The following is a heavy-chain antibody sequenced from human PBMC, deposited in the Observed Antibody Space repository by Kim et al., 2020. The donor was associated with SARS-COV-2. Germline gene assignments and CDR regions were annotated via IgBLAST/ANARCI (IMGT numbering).Heavy chain of an antibody. Sequence: ASVKVSCKASGYTFTSYGISWVRQAPGQGLEWMGWISAYNGNTKYAQKLQGRLTMTTDTSTGTAYMELRSLRSDDTAVYYCARGGIVVVVAATYDAFDIWGQGTMVTVSS. CDR2: ISAYNGNT. CDR3: ARGGIVVVVAATYDAFDI. CDR1: GYTFTSYG. D-gene: IGHD2-15*01. J-gene: IGHJ3*02. V-gene: IGHV1-18*01.